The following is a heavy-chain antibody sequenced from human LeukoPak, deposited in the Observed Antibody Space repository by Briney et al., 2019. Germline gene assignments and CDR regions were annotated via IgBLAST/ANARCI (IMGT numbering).Heavy chain of an antibody. J-gene: IGHJ4*02. V-gene: IGHV3-7*01. Sequence: PGGSLRLSCAASGFTFTRYWMSWVRQAPGKGLEWVASINQDESEKYYVDSVKGRFTISRDNADNSLYLQMNSLRPEDTAVYYCVRIAVEVWGQGTLVTVSS. D-gene: IGHD2-2*01. CDR2: INQDESEK. CDR1: GFTFTRYW. CDR3: VRIAVEV.